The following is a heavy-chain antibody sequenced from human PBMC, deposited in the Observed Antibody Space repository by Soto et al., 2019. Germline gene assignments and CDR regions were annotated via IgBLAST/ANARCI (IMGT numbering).Heavy chain of an antibody. CDR3: ARVAYYYDTSGRGAFDI. CDR2: ISAYNGNT. D-gene: IGHD3-22*01. CDR1: GYTFTSYG. Sequence: ASVKVSCKASGYTFTSYGISWVLQAPGQGLEWTGWISAYNGNTNYAQKLQGRVTMTTDTSTSTAYMELRSLRSDDTAVYYCARVAYYYDTSGRGAFDIWGQGAMVTVSS. J-gene: IGHJ3*02. V-gene: IGHV1-18*01.